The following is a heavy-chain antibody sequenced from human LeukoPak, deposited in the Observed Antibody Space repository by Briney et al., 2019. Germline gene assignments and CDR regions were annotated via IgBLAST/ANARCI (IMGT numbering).Heavy chain of an antibody. CDR3: SRALSTVVRGVISGLIDY. Sequence: GGSLRLSCTTSGFSFDDFGVTWVRQPQGKGLEWVGFSRSKPYGGTTEYAAYVKGRFTISRDESKSVAYLQMNSLKTEDTAVYYCSRALSTVVRGVISGLIDYWGQGILVTVSS. V-gene: IGHV3-49*04. D-gene: IGHD3-10*01. CDR1: GFSFDDFG. CDR2: SRSKPYGGTT. J-gene: IGHJ4*02.